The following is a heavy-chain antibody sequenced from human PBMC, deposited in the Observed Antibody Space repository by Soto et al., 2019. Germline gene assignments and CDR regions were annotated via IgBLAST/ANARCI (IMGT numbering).Heavy chain of an antibody. J-gene: IGHJ4*02. CDR2: INPNSGGT. Sequence: VASVKVSCKASGYTFTGYYMHWVLQAPGQGLEWMGWINPNSGGTNYAQKFQGRVTMTRDTSISTAYMELSRLRSDDTAVYYCARDRGGWPTGYWGQGTLVTVSS. CDR1: GYTFTGYY. V-gene: IGHV1-2*03. D-gene: IGHD6-19*01. CDR3: ARDRGGWPTGY.